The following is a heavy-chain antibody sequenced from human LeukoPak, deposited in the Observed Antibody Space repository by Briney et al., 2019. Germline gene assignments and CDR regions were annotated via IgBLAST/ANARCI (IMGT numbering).Heavy chain of an antibody. D-gene: IGHD5-24*01. CDR3: ARGKDGYNSSRHFDY. V-gene: IGHV3-74*01. J-gene: IGHJ4*02. CDR1: GFMFSSDW. Sequence: GGSLRLSCAASGFMFSSDWMHWVRQAPGKGLVWVSRINSDGSSTNYAESVKGRFTISRDNASNTLYLQMNSLRAEDTAVYYCARGKDGYNSSRHFDYWGQGTLVTVSS. CDR2: INSDGSST.